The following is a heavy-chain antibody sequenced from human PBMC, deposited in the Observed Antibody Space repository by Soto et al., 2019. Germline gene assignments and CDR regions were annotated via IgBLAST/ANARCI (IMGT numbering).Heavy chain of an antibody. CDR2: IYYSGST. Sequence: PSETLSLTCTVSGGSISSYYWSWIRQPPGKGLEWIGYIYYSGSTNYNPSLKSRVTISVDTSKNQFSLKLSSVTAADTAVYYCARLGDIVVVPAAGAFDYWGQGTLVTVSS. J-gene: IGHJ4*02. CDR3: ARLGDIVVVPAAGAFDY. CDR1: GGSISSYY. D-gene: IGHD2-2*01. V-gene: IGHV4-59*08.